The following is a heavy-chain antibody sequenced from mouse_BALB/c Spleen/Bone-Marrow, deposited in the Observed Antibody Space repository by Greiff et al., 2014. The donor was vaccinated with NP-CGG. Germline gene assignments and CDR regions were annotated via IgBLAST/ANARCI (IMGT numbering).Heavy chain of an antibody. Sequence: QVQLQQSGPELVKPGASVKISCKASGYAFSSSWMNWVKQRPGQGLEWIGRIYPGNGDTNYIGKFKGKATLTADKSSSTAYMQLSSLTSVDSAVHFCARWNGNYAGYLDVWGAGTTVTVSS. CDR2: IYPGNGDT. CDR3: ARWNGNYAGYLDV. J-gene: IGHJ1*01. CDR1: GYAFSSSW. D-gene: IGHD2-1*01. V-gene: IGHV1-82*01.